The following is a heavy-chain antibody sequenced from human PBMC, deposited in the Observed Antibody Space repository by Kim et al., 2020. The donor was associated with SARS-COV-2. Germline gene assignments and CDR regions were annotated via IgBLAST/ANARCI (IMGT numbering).Heavy chain of an antibody. D-gene: IGHD6-13*01. Sequence: DSVKGRFTISRDKAKNSLYLQMNSLRAEDTALYYCTKDVVAAAGRAPFDYWGQGTLVTVSS. V-gene: IGHV3-9*01. CDR3: TKDVVAAAGRAPFDY. J-gene: IGHJ4*02.